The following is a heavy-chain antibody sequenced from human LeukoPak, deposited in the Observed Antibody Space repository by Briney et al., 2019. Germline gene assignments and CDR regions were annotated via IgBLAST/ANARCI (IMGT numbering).Heavy chain of an antibody. Sequence: GGSLRVYCAASGFTFSSYGMHWVRQAPGKGLEWVAFIRYDGSNKYYADSVKGRFTISRDNSKNTLYLQMNSLRAEDMAVYYCARVRLAYCGGDCYSQAFDIWGQGTMVTVSS. J-gene: IGHJ3*02. CDR1: GFTFSSYG. D-gene: IGHD2-21*02. CDR3: ARVRLAYCGGDCYSQAFDI. CDR2: IRYDGSNK. V-gene: IGHV3-30*02.